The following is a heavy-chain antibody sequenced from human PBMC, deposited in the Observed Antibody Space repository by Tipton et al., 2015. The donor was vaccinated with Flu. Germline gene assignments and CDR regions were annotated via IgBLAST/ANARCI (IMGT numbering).Heavy chain of an antibody. D-gene: IGHD3-22*01. J-gene: IGHJ4*02. Sequence: TLSLTCNVSGGSIRSNNYNWGWLRQPPGKGLEWIGSVNYGGGTSYNPSLESRLTISLDTPKNHFSLRLSSVTAADTAVYYCATRWDYYDSSEFDYWGQGALVTVSS. CDR1: GGSIRSNNYN. CDR2: VNYGGGT. V-gene: IGHV4-39*07. CDR3: ATRWDYYDSSEFDY.